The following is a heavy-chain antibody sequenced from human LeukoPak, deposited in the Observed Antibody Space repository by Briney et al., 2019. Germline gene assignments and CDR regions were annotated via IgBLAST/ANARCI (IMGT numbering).Heavy chain of an antibody. V-gene: IGHV3-21*04. CDR3: AKAMGATLFDY. Sequence: GGSLRLSCAASGFTFSSYSMNWVRQAPGKGLEWVSSISSSSSYIYYADSVKGRFTISRDNAKNSLYLQMNGLRAGDTAVYYCAKAMGATLFDYWGQGTLVTVSS. CDR1: GFTFSSYS. CDR2: ISSSSSYI. J-gene: IGHJ4*02. D-gene: IGHD1-26*01.